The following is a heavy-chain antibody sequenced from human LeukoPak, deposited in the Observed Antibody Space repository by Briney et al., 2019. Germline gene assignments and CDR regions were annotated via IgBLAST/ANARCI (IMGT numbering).Heavy chain of an antibody. J-gene: IGHJ2*01. CDR1: GGSISSGGYY. Sequence: SETLSLTCTVSGGSISSGGYYWSWIRQHPGKGLEWIGCIYYSGSTYYNPSLKSRVTISVDTSKNQFSLKLSSVTAADTAVYYCARGGDCSSTSFYLTRYFDLWGRGTLVTVSS. CDR2: IYYSGST. CDR3: ARGGDCSSTSFYLTRYFDL. D-gene: IGHD2-2*01. V-gene: IGHV4-31*03.